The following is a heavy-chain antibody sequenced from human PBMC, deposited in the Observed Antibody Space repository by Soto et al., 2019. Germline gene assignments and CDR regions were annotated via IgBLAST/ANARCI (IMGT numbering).Heavy chain of an antibody. V-gene: IGHV1-69*01. CDR1: GGIFSTYA. D-gene: IGHD3-10*01. CDR3: ARDRGYYGSGNYYNRIDF. J-gene: IGHJ4*02. Sequence: QVQLVQSGAEVKKPGSSVKVSCKASGGIFSTYAISWLRQAPGQGLEWMGGIIPLFGTPNYAQRFQGRGNITADGSTNTAYMELSRLRSEETAVYYWARDRGYYGSGNYYNRIDFWGQGTLVTVSS. CDR2: IIPLFGTP.